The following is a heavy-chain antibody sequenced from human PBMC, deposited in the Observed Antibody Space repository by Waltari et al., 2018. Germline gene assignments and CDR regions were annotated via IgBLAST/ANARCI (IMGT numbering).Heavy chain of an antibody. J-gene: IGHJ4*02. V-gene: IGHV3-66*02. D-gene: IGHD6-19*01. CDR2: MCSGGRT. CDR1: GFSVSNHY. Sequence: EVQLEESGGGLVQPGGSLRLSCAASGFSVSNHYMRWVRQAPGKGGGCVSVMCSGGRTYYEDSVKGRFTISRDSSKNTLYLQMNNLRAEDTVVYYCARDLGTGGWGLFDYWGQGILVTVSS. CDR3: ARDLGTGGWGLFDY.